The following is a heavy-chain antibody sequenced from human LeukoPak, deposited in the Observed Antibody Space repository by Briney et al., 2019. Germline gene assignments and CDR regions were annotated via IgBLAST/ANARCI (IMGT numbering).Heavy chain of an antibody. Sequence: SETLSLTCDVSGGSVTSTNWWTWVRQPPGKGLEWIGEVHLDGRTNYNPSLKSRLTMSVDLPENHISLKLTSVTAADTAVYYCARGRPVAGANWFDPWGQGALVTVSS. CDR2: VHLDGRT. CDR3: ARGRPVAGANWFDP. V-gene: IGHV4-4*02. CDR1: GGSVTSTNW. D-gene: IGHD6-13*01. J-gene: IGHJ5*02.